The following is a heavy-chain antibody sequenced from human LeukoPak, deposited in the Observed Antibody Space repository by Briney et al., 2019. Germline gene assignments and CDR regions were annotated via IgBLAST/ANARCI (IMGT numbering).Heavy chain of an antibody. CDR1: GGSISSYY. CDR3: ARGGDLGYCSGTSCSNWFDP. CDR2: IYYSGST. Sequence: SETLSLTCTVSGGSISSYYWSWIRQPPGKGLEWIGYIYYSGSTNYNPSLKSRVTISVDTSKNQFSLKLSSVTAADTAVYYCARGGDLGYCSGTSCSNWFDPWGQGTLVTVSS. D-gene: IGHD2-2*01. J-gene: IGHJ5*02. V-gene: IGHV4-59*01.